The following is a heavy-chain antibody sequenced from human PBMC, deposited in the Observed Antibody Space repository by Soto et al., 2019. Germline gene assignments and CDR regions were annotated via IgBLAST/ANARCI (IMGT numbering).Heavy chain of an antibody. CDR2: ISYDGSNK. Sequence: GGSLRLSCAASGFTFSSYGMHWVRQAPGKGLEWVAVISYDGSNKYYADSVKGRFTISRDNSKNTLYLQMNSLRAEDTAVYYCAKGRYCSSTSCYALYNMDVWGKGTTVTVSS. J-gene: IGHJ6*03. V-gene: IGHV3-30*18. CDR1: GFTFSSYG. CDR3: AKGRYCSSTSCYALYNMDV. D-gene: IGHD2-2*01.